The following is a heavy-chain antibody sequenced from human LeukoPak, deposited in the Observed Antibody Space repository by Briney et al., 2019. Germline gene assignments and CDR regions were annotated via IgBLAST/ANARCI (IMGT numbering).Heavy chain of an antibody. D-gene: IGHD3-10*01. V-gene: IGHV4-34*01. CDR1: GGSFSGYY. CDR3: ARRFPKIWFGELLGSYYFDY. CDR2: INHSGST. J-gene: IGHJ4*02. Sequence: SETLSLTCAVYGGSFSGYYWSWIRQPPGKGLEWIGEINHSGSTNYNPSLKSRVTISVDTSKSQFSLKLSSVTAADTAVYYCARRFPKIWFGELLGSYYFDYWGQGTLVTVSS.